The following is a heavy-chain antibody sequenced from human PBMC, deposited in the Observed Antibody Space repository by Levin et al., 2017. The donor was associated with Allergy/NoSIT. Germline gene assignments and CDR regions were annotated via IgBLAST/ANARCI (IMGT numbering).Heavy chain of an antibody. CDR2: MNPNSGNT. J-gene: IGHJ6*02. CDR3: AKPQQREQLGNYYYYYYGMDV. CDR1: GYTFTSYD. D-gene: IGHD6-6*01. V-gene: IGHV1-8*01. Sequence: PGESLKISCKASGYTFTSYDINWVRQATGQGLEWMGWMNPNSGNTGYAQKFQGRVTMTRNTSISTAYMELSSLRSEDTAVYYCAKPQQREQLGNYYYYYYGMDVWGQGTTVTVSS.